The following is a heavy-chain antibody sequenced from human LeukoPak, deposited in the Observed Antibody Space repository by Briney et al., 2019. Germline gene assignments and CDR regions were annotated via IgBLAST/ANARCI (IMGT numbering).Heavy chain of an antibody. V-gene: IGHV3-66*02. CDR1: GFTVSSNY. D-gene: IGHD6-13*01. Sequence: GXSLRLSCAASGFTVSSNYMSWVRQAPGKGLEWVSVIYSGGSTYYSDSVKGRFTISRDNSKNTLYLQMNSLRAEDTAVYYCAREGSIAAAAAPYFDYWGQGTLVTVSS. CDR3: AREGSIAAAAAPYFDY. CDR2: IYSGGST. J-gene: IGHJ4*02.